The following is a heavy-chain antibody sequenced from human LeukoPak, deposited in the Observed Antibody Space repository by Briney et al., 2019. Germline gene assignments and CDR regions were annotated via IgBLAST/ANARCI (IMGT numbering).Heavy chain of an antibody. D-gene: IGHD5-18*01. CDR2: IYPGDSDT. J-gene: IGHJ5*02. Sequence: GESLKISCKGSGYSFTNYWIGWVRQMPGKGPEWMGIIYPGDSDTRYSPSFQGQVTISADKSISTAYLQWSSLEASDTAMYYCARHLRLWQNWFDPWGQGTLVTVSP. CDR3: ARHLRLWQNWFDP. CDR1: GYSFTNYW. V-gene: IGHV5-51*01.